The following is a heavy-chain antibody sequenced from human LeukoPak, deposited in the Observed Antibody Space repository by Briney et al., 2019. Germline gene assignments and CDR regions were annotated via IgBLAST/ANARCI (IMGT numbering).Heavy chain of an antibody. CDR2: IKDDGSEK. D-gene: IGHD3-3*01. Sequence: GGSLRLSCAGSGFTFSSHWMTWVRQAPGKGLEWVASIKDDGSEKHFLDSVNGRFAISRDNAKNSLYLQMSSLRAEDTAVYYCARRGITISGVLVYHYSGLDVWGQGTTVTVSS. CDR1: GFTFSSHW. J-gene: IGHJ6*02. V-gene: IGHV3-7*02. CDR3: ARRGITISGVLVYHYSGLDV.